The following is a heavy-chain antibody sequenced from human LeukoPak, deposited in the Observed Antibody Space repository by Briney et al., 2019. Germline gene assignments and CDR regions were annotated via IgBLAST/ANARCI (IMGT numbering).Heavy chain of an antibody. Sequence: GASVKVSCKASGGTFSSYAISWVRQAPGQGLEWMGWISAYNGNTNYAQKLQGRVTMTTDTSTSTAYMELRSLRSDDTAVYYCARGYSSGWYSDCWGQGTLVTVSS. J-gene: IGHJ4*02. CDR2: ISAYNGNT. CDR1: GGTFSSYA. V-gene: IGHV1-18*01. D-gene: IGHD6-19*01. CDR3: ARGYSSGWYSDC.